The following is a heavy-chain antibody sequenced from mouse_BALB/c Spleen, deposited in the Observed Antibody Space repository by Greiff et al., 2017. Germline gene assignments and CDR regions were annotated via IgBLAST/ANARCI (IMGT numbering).Heavy chain of an antibody. CDR1: GYTFTSYW. CDR3: ARFYYGSSYYFDY. Sequence: QVQLQQSGAELARPGASVKLSCKASGYTFTSYWMQWVKQRPGQGLEWIGAIYPGDGDTRYTQKFKGKATLTVDKSSSTAYMQLSSLTSEDSAVYYCARFYYGSSYYFDYWGQGTTLTVSS. V-gene: IGHV1-87*01. CDR2: IYPGDGDT. J-gene: IGHJ2*01. D-gene: IGHD1-1*01.